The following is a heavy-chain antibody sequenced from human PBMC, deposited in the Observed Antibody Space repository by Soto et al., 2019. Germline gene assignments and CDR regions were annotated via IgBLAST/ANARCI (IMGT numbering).Heavy chain of an antibody. CDR3: ATGKDMAAAGIGDNYCYSGLDV. CDR2: ISYDGGNA. D-gene: IGHD6-13*01. CDR1: GFTFNAYG. Sequence: QAQLVESGGGVVQPGGSLRLSCAASGFTFNAYGMHWVRQAPGKGLEWVAVISYDGGNAYYVDSVKGRFTISRDDPKNTLDLQMNSLRVEDTAVYYCATGKDMAAAGIGDNYCYSGLDVWGQGTPVTVSS. V-gene: IGHV3-30*03. J-gene: IGHJ6*02.